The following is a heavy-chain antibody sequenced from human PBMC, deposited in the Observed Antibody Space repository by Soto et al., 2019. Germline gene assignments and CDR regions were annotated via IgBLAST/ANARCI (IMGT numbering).Heavy chain of an antibody. CDR3: ARGGGVGVAGSAAFDM. D-gene: IGHD3-3*01. CDR2: INPATGAA. J-gene: IGHJ3*02. CDR1: GYPVTAYY. V-gene: IGHV1-2*02. Sequence: QLHLVQSGAVVKKPGASVTVSCSASGYPVTAYYMHWVRQAPGRGLEWMGGINPATGAAKYTQTFQGRVTMTRDQSTSTVFMELRGLTSKDTAVFYCARGGGVGVAGSAAFDMWGQGTLVTVSS.